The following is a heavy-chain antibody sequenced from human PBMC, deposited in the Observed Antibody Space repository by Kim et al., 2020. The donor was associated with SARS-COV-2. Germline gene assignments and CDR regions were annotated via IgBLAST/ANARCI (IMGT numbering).Heavy chain of an antibody. J-gene: IGHJ6*02. Sequence: ASVKVSCKVSGYTLTELSMHWMRQAPGKGLEWVVGFDPDDGETIYAQKFQGRVTMTEDTSTDTAYMELSSLRSEDTAVYYCATVGPEDIVVVPAARPYYYYGRAVSVQGATVAVS. D-gene: IGHD2-2*01. V-gene: IGHV1-24*01. CDR3: ATVGPEDIVVVPAARPYYYYGRAV. CDR1: GYTLTELS. CDR2: FDPDDGET.